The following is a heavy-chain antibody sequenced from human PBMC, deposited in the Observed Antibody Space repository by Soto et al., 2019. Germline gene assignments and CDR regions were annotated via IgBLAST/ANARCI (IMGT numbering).Heavy chain of an antibody. V-gene: IGHV4-31*03. CDR1: GGSISSGGYY. J-gene: IGHJ6*02. D-gene: IGHD2-2*01. CDR2: IYYSGST. CDR3: ARDNLNLGYSSSTSCPYYGMDV. Sequence: SETLSLTCTVSGGSISSGGYYWSWIRQHPGKGLEWIGYIYYSGSTYYNPSLRSRVTISVDTSKNQFSLKLSSVTAADTAVYYCARDNLNLGYSSSTSCPYYGMDVWGQGTTVTVPS.